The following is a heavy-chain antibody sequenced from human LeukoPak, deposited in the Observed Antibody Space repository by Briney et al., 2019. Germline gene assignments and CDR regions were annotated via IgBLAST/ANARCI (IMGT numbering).Heavy chain of an antibody. D-gene: IGHD3-9*01. CDR2: IYYSGST. CDR3: ASSTYDILTGLGDAFDI. CDR1: GYSISSGYY. V-gene: IGHV4-38-2*02. Sequence: SETLSLTCTVSGYSISSGYYWGWIRQPPGKGLEWIGYIYYSGSTNYNPSLKSRVTISVGTSKNQFSLKLSSVTAADTAVYYCASSTYDILTGLGDAFDIWGQGTMVTVSS. J-gene: IGHJ3*02.